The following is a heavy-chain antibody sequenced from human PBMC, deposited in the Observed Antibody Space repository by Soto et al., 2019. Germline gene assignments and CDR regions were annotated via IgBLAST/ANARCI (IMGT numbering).Heavy chain of an antibody. CDR1: GFTFSSYA. CDR2: ISYDGSNK. CDR3: ARDYDSSGSNWFDP. V-gene: IGHV3-30-3*01. D-gene: IGHD3-22*01. J-gene: IGHJ5*02. Sequence: GGSLRLSCAASGFTFSSYAMHWVRQAPGKGLEWVAVISYDGSNKYYADSVKGRFTISRDNSKNTLYLQMNSLRAEDTAVYYCARDYDSSGSNWFDPWGQGTLVTVYS.